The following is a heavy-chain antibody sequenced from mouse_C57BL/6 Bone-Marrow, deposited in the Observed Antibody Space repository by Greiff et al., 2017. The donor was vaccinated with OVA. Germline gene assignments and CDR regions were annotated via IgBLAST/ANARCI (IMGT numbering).Heavy chain of an antibody. D-gene: IGHD3-3*01. Sequence: EVHLVESGGGLVKPGGSLKLSCAASGFTFSDYGMHWVRQAPEKGLEWVAYISSGSSTIYYADTVKGRFTISRDNAKNTLFLQMTSLRSEDTAMYYCAPRDSYDYAMDYWGQGTSVTVSS. V-gene: IGHV5-17*01. CDR1: GFTFSDYG. CDR2: ISSGSSTI. CDR3: APRDSYDYAMDY. J-gene: IGHJ4*01.